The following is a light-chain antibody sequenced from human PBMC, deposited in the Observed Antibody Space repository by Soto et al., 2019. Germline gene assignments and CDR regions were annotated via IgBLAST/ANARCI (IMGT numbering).Light chain of an antibody. V-gene: IGKV3-20*01. J-gene: IGKJ1*01. CDR2: GAS. CDR1: QSVSSSY. Sequence: EVVLTQSPATLSLSPGERATLSCRASQSVSSSYSAWYQQKPGQAPRLLIYGASSRATGIPDRFSGSGSGTDFTLTISRLEPEDFAVYYCQQYGSSPRTFGQGTKV. CDR3: QQYGSSPRT.